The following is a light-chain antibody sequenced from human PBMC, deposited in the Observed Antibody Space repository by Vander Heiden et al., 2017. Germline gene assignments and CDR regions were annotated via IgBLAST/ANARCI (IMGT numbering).Light chain of an antibody. V-gene: IGKV3-20*01. Sequence: ELVLMESPGTLSLSPGERATLSCRASQSVSSSYLAWYQQKPGQAPRLLIYGASSRATGIPDRFSGSGSGTDFTLTISRLEPEDFAVYYCQRDGSSGGTFGQGTKLEIK. CDR1: QSVSSSY. J-gene: IGKJ2*01. CDR2: GAS. CDR3: QRDGSSGGT.